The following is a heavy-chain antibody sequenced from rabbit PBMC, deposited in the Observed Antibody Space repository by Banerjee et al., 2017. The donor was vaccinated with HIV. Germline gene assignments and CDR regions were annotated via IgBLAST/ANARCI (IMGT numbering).Heavy chain of an antibody. CDR2: ISTGDGST. D-gene: IGHD4-2*01. J-gene: IGHJ4*01. CDR3: ARGAGIHYADL. V-gene: IGHV1S47*01. CDR1: GIDFSTYG. Sequence: EESGGGLVQPGGTLTLTCKASGIDFSTYGVNWVRQAPGKGLEWIGCISTGDGSTYYASWVNGRFSISRENTQNTVSLQMNSLTAADTATYFCARGAGIHYADLWGPGTLVTVS.